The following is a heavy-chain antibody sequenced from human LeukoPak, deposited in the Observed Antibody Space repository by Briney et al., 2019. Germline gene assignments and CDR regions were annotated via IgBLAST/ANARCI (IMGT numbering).Heavy chain of an antibody. V-gene: IGHV3-74*03. Sequence: GGSLGLSCTSSELTFTSQWMHWVRQAPGKGLEWVSRINTDGRSITYTDSVKGRFTISRDDAKNTLYLYMNTLRAEDTAVYFCVRGDTFRGFDIWGQGTTVIVSS. CDR3: VRGDTFRGFDI. CDR2: INTDGRSI. CDR1: ELTFTSQW. J-gene: IGHJ3*02. D-gene: IGHD5-18*01.